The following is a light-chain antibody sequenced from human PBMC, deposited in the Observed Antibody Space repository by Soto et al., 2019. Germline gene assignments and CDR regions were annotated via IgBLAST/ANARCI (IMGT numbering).Light chain of an antibody. CDR2: GTS. Sequence: DIQMTQSPSSLSASVGDRVIITCRASQSVTNYLNWYQQKPGKAPKLLIYGTSTLQSGVPSRFGGSGSGTEFTLTISSLQPDDFAAYYCQQSYSTPYTFXQGTKADIK. CDR3: QQSYSTPYT. V-gene: IGKV1-39*01. CDR1: QSVTNY. J-gene: IGKJ2*01.